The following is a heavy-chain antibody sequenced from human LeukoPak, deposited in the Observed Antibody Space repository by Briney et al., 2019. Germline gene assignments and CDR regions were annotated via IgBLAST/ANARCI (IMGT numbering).Heavy chain of an antibody. V-gene: IGHV4-34*01. D-gene: IGHD3-10*01. CDR2: INHSGST. J-gene: IGHJ4*02. CDR1: GGSFSGYY. CDR3: ARLGRSHRGVPTVLGY. Sequence: ASETLSLTCAVYGGSFSGYYWSWIRQPPGKGLEWIGEINHSGSTNYDPSLKSRVTISVDTSKNQFSLKLSSVTAADTAVYYCARLGRSHRGVPTVLGYWGQGTLVTVSS.